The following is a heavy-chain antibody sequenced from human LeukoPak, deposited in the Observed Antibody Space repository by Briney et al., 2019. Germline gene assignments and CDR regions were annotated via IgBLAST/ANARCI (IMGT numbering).Heavy chain of an antibody. CDR2: IIPIFGTA. V-gene: IGHV1-69*05. CDR3: ATLTTVTPGHFDY. J-gene: IGHJ4*02. Sequence: SVKVSCKTSGYTFADYFIHWVRQAPGQGLEWMGRIIPIFGTANYAQKFQGRVTITTDESTSTAYMELSSLRSEDTAVYYCATLTTVTPGHFDYWGQGTLVTVSS. D-gene: IGHD4-17*01. CDR1: GYTFADYF.